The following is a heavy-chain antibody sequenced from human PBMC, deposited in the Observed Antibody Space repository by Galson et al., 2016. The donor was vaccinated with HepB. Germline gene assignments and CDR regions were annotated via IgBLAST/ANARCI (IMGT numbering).Heavy chain of an antibody. Sequence: SVKVSCKASGYTFTSYGISWVRQAPGQGLEWMGWISAYNGNIKNAQKFQVRVTMTTDTSTSTAYMELRSLISDDTAVYYCARDCSSDCVLSKDYWGQGTLVTVSS. CDR2: ISAYNGNI. CDR1: GYTFTSYG. CDR3: ARDCSSDCVLSKDY. J-gene: IGHJ4*02. V-gene: IGHV1-18*01. D-gene: IGHD6-19*01.